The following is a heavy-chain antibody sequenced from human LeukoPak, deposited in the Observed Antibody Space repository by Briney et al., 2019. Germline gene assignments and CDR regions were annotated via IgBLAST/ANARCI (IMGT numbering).Heavy chain of an antibody. CDR3: ARGENAMAIFWFDY. CDR2: IYHSGST. CDR1: GGSISSGGYY. J-gene: IGHJ4*02. V-gene: IGHV4-30-2*01. D-gene: IGHD3-3*01. Sequence: PSETLSLTCTVSGGSISSGGYYWSWIRQPPGKGLEWIGYIYHSGSTYYNPSLKSRVTISVDRSKNQFSLKLSSVTAADTAVYYCARGENAMAIFWFDYWGQGTLVTVSS.